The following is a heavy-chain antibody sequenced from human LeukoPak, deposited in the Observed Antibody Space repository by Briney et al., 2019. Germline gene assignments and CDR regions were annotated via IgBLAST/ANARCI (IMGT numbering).Heavy chain of an antibody. CDR2: ISSSSSFI. J-gene: IGHJ4*02. D-gene: IGHD2/OR15-2a*01. CDR3: ARDVRVDF. Sequence: GGSLRLSCAASGFTFSSYTMNWVRQAPGKGLEWVSSISSSSSFIYYADLVKGRFTISRDNAKNSLSLQMNTLRAEDTAVYYCARDVRVDFWGQGTLVTVSS. V-gene: IGHV3-21*01. CDR1: GFTFSSYT.